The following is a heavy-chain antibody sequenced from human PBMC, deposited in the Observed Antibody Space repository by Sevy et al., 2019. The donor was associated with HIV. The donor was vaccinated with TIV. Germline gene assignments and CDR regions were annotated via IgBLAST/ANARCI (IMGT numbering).Heavy chain of an antibody. D-gene: IGHD4-4*01. Sequence: SETLSLTCTVSGGSISSSSYYWGWIRQPPGKGLEWIGSIYYSGRTYYNPSLKSRVTISVVTSKNQFSLRLSSVTTADTAVYYCARRLQYVTTVTTRWFDPWGQGNLVTVSS. CDR1: GGSISSSSYY. CDR2: IYYSGRT. V-gene: IGHV4-39*01. J-gene: IGHJ5*02. CDR3: ARRLQYVTTVTTRWFDP.